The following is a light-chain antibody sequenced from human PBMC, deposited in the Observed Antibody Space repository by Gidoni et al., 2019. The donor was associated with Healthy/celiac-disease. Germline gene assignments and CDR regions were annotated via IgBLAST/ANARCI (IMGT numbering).Light chain of an antibody. V-gene: IGKV3-11*01. CDR3: QQRSN. J-gene: IGKJ2*01. CDR2: DAS. Sequence: EIVLTQSPATLSLSPGERATLSCRASQSVSSYLAWYQQKPGQAPRLLIYDASNRATGIPARFSGSGSRTDFTLTISSLEPEDFAVYYCQQRSNFGQXTKLEFK. CDR1: QSVSSY.